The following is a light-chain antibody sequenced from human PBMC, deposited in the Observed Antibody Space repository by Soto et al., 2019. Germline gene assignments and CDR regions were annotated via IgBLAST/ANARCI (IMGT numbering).Light chain of an antibody. J-gene: IGKJ4*01. Sequence: DIQRTQSPSSLSASIGDKLTISCRANQSITHFLNWYQKKPGEVPKLLIYAASRLGSGVPSRFSGSGSGTDFALTINSLQPEDFATYYCQQSYTTPRLSFGGGTKVDIK. CDR2: AAS. CDR3: QQSYTTPRLS. V-gene: IGKV1-39*01. CDR1: QSITHF.